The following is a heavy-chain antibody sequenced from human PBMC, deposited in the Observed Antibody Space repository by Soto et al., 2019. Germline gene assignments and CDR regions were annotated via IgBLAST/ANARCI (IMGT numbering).Heavy chain of an antibody. V-gene: IGHV3-48*03. CDR3: ASKGMIY. Sequence: GGSLRLSCEATGFTFSSYEMNWVRQALGKGLEWVSYISSSGSTIYYADSVKGRFTISRDNAKNSLYLQMNSLRAEYTDVYYCASKGMIYWGHGTLVTVSS. CDR2: ISSSGSTI. CDR1: GFTFSSYE. J-gene: IGHJ4*01. D-gene: IGHD3-10*01.